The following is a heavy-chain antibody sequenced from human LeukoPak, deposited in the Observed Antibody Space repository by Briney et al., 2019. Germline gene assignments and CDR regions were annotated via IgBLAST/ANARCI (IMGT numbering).Heavy chain of an antibody. CDR1: GFPFSSHV. Sequence: GGSLRLSCAASGFPFSSHVLSWIRQPPGKGLEWVANMRQDGSEKFYVDSVKGRFTISRDDAKNSLYLQMDSLRAEDTALYYCAREGDAFDFWGQGTMVTVSS. CDR3: AREGDAFDF. CDR2: MRQDGSEK. J-gene: IGHJ3*01. V-gene: IGHV3-7*01.